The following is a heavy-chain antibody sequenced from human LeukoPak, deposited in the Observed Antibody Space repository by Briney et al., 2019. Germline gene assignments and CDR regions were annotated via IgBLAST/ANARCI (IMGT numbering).Heavy chain of an antibody. CDR2: IWYDGSNK. CDR3: ARGPPVYYYGSGSSTGFYFDY. Sequence: GGSLRLSCAASGFTFSSYGMHWVRQAPGKGLEWVAVIWYDGSNKYYADSVKGRFTISRDNSKNTLYLQMNSLRAEDTAVYYCARGPPVYYYGSGSSTGFYFDYWGQGTLVTVSS. V-gene: IGHV3-33*01. J-gene: IGHJ4*02. CDR1: GFTFSSYG. D-gene: IGHD3-10*01.